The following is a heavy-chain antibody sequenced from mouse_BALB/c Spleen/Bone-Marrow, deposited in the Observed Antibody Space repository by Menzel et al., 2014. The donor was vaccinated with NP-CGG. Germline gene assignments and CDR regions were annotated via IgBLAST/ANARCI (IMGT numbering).Heavy chain of an antibody. D-gene: IGHD1-1*01. V-gene: IGHV1-67*01. J-gene: IGHJ2*01. Sequence: VQLQQSGPELVRPGVSVKLSCKGSGYTFTAYAVHWVKQSHAKSLEWIGLISTYSGNTHYNQNFKGKATMTVDKSSSTAYMELARLTSEDSAIYYCARNFYGSSYFDYWGQGTTLTVSS. CDR1: GYTFTAYA. CDR3: ARNFYGSSYFDY. CDR2: ISTYSGNT.